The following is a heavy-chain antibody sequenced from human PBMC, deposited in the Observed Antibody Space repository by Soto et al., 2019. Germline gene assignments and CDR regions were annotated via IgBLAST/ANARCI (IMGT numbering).Heavy chain of an antibody. Sequence: GASVKVSCKASGGTFSSYRINWVRQAPGQGLEWVGGIVPIYRTADYAQKFQGRVTITADESARTSYMELRSLQSQYTAVYYCVRASGAKLSSSWGQGTLVTVSS. D-gene: IGHD6-13*01. V-gene: IGHV1-69*13. CDR3: VRASGAKLSSS. CDR1: GGTFSSYR. J-gene: IGHJ4*02. CDR2: IVPIYRTA.